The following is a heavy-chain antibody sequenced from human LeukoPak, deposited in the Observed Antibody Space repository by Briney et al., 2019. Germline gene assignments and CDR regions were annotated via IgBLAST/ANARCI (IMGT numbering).Heavy chain of an antibody. CDR3: ARHDYGGSSGDF. J-gene: IGHJ4*02. CDR2: IGTSSNTI. D-gene: IGHD4-23*01. CDR1: GFTLSSYG. Sequence: PPGRSHRPSCAASGFTLSSYGMNWVRQAPRKRLEWVSYIGTSSNTIYYADSVKGRFTISRDNAKNSLYLQMNSLRDEDTAVYYCARHDYGGSSGDFWGQGTLVTVSS. V-gene: IGHV3-48*02.